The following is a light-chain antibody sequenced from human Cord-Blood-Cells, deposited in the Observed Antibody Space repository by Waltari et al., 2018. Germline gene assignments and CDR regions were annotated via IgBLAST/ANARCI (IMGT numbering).Light chain of an antibody. CDR2: QDS. Sequence: SYELTQPPSVSVSPGQTASITCSGDKLGDKYACWYPQKPGQSPVLVIYQDSKRPSGIPGRFCGSNSGKTATLTISGTQAMDEADYYGQAWDSSTYVFGTGTKVTVL. V-gene: IGLV3-1*01. CDR1: KLGDKY. J-gene: IGLJ1*01. CDR3: QAWDSSTYV.